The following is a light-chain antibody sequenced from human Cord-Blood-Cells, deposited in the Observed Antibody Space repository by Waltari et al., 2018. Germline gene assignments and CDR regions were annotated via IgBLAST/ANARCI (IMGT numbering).Light chain of an antibody. Sequence: DIQMTQSPSTLSASVGDRVTITCRASQSISSWLAWYQQKPGKAPKLLIYKASSLESGVPARFSGSGSGTEFTLTISSLQPDDFATNYCQQYNSYSRNTFGGGTKVEIK. CDR1: QSISSW. J-gene: IGKJ4*02. CDR2: KAS. V-gene: IGKV1-5*03. CDR3: QQYNSYSRNT.